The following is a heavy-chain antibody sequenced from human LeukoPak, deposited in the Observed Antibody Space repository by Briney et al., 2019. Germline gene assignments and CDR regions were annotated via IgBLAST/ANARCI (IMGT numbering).Heavy chain of an antibody. CDR1: GFIFSDYN. J-gene: IGHJ4*02. D-gene: IGHD3-22*01. Sequence: GGSLRLSCEASGFIFSDYNMNWVRQAPGKGLEWLSFIDSSSSTIYYADSVKGRFAISRDNSKNTLYLQMNSLRAEDTAVYYCVRDDDRPDNGLDYWGQGTLVTVSS. CDR3: VRDDDRPDNGLDY. V-gene: IGHV3-48*01. CDR2: IDSSSSTI.